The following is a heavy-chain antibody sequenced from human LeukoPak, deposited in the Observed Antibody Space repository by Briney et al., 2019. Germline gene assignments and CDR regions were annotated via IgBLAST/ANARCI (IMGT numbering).Heavy chain of an antibody. CDR2: ISTDGKVT. D-gene: IGHD3-22*01. J-gene: IGHJ4*02. V-gene: IGHV3-74*01. CDR1: GFTVSNFW. Sequence: PGGSLRLSCEVSGFTVSNFWVHWVRQGPGKGLEWVARISTDGKVTNYADFVKGRATISRDNAKNTLFLEMSGLRADDTAVYYCSRGYNYRFDFWGQGTLVVVSS. CDR3: SRGYNYRFDF.